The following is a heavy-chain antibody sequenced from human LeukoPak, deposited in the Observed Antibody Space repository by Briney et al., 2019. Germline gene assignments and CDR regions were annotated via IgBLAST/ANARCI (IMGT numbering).Heavy chain of an antibody. CDR1: GFTFSSYA. CDR2: ISGSGGST. Sequence: GGSLRLSCAASGFTFSSYAMSWVRQAPGKGLEWVSAISGSGGSTYYADSVKGRFTISRDNSKNTLYLQMNSLRAEDTAVYYCAKDQRPVYYDSSGYQSDYWGQGTLVTVSS. V-gene: IGHV3-23*01. CDR3: AKDQRPVYYDSSGYQSDY. J-gene: IGHJ4*02. D-gene: IGHD3-22*01.